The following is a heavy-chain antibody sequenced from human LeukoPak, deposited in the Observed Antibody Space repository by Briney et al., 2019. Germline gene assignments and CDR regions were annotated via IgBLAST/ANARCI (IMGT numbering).Heavy chain of an antibody. Sequence: ASVKVSCKASGYTFTSYYMHWVRQAPGQGLEWMGIINPSGGSTSYAQKFQGRVTMTRDTSISTAYMELSGLRSDDTAVYYCARLVRTAYCGGDCFPWGQGTLVTVSS. CDR2: INPSGGST. CDR3: ARLVRTAYCGGDCFP. D-gene: IGHD2-21*02. V-gene: IGHV1-46*01. CDR1: GYTFTSYY. J-gene: IGHJ5*02.